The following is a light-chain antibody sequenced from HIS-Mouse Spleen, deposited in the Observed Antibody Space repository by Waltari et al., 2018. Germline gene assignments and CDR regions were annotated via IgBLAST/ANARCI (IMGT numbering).Light chain of an antibody. J-gene: IGLJ2*01. CDR3: NSRDSSGNHVV. CDR1: SLRSYY. CDR2: GKN. Sequence: SSELTQDPAVSVALGQTVRITCQGDSLRSYYASWYQQKPGQAPVLVIYGKNNRPSWIPARFSGSSSGNTAALTITGAQAEDEADYYCNSRDSSGNHVVFGGGTKLTVL. V-gene: IGLV3-19*01.